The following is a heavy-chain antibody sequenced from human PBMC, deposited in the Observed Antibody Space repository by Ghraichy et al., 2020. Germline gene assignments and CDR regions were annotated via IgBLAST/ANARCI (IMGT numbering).Heavy chain of an antibody. CDR2: IGASGGVT. CDR3: AKAYSSGWYFFDY. Sequence: LSLTCAASGFTFTSYAMNWVRQAPGKGLEWVSGIGASGGVTYYADSVKGRFTISSDTSKNTLSLQMNSLTAEDTAVYYCAKAYSSGWYFFDYCGQGTLVTVSS. CDR1: GFTFTSYA. J-gene: IGHJ4*02. V-gene: IGHV3-23*01. D-gene: IGHD6-19*01.